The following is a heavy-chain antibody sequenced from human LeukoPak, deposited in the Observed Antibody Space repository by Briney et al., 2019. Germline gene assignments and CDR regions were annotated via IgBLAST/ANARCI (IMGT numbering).Heavy chain of an antibody. V-gene: IGHV4-39*07. Sequence: SSYSMNWVRQAPGKRLEWIGSIYYSGSTYYNPSLKSRVTISVDTSKNQFSLKLSSVTAADTAVYYCARDYNWIPFDPWGQGTLVTVSS. CDR2: IYYSGST. CDR1: SSYS. D-gene: IGHD1-20*01. CDR3: ARDYNWIPFDP. J-gene: IGHJ5*02.